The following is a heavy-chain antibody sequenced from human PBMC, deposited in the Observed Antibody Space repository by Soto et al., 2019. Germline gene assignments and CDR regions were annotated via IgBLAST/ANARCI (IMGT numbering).Heavy chain of an antibody. V-gene: IGHV3-30*03. J-gene: IGHJ3*02. D-gene: IGHD3-3*02. CDR2: ISFDGKIK. Sequence: GGSLRLSCAASGFIFSSYGMNWVRQAPGKGLEWVAVISFDGKIKYYADSVKGRFTISGDNSKNTLYLQINSLRAEDTAVYYCATLASPPGFDIWGQGTMVTVSS. CDR3: ATLASPPGFDI. CDR1: GFIFSSYG.